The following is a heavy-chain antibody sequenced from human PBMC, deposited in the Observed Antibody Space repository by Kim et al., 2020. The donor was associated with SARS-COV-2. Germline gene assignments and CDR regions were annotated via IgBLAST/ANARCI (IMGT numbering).Heavy chain of an antibody. CDR1: GYSFTSYW. V-gene: IGHV5-51*01. D-gene: IGHD2-8*02. J-gene: IGHJ3*02. CDR2: IYPGDSDT. CDR3: ARHQTSGGSVNDAFDI. Sequence: GESLKISCKGSGYSFTSYWIAWVRQMPGKGLEWMGIIYPGDSDTRYSPSFRGQVTISADKSTSTAYLQWSSLKASDIAMYYCARHQTSGGSVNDAFDIWGQGTMFTVSS.